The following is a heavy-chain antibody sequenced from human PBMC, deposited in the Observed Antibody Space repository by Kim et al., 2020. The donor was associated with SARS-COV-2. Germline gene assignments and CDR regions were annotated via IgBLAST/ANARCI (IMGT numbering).Heavy chain of an antibody. CDR1: GFTFSDHY. CDR2: SRSKANCYTT. V-gene: IGHV3-72*01. Sequence: GGSLRLSCAASGFTFSDHYIDWVRQAPGKGLEWIGRSRSKANCYTTEYAASVKGRFSISRDESQSSLYLQMNSLKTEDTAVYYCARDLQENFDYWGQGTLVTVPS. J-gene: IGHJ4*02. CDR3: ARDLQENFDY.